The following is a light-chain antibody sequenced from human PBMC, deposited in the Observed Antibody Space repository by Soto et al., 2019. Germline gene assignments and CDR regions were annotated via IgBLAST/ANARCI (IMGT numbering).Light chain of an antibody. V-gene: IGLV3-21*02. CDR1: NIGSKR. CDR2: NDN. Sequence: YELTQSSSVSVAPGQTARITCGGNNIGSKRVHWYQHKPGQAPVLVVYNDNVRPSGIPERFSGSNSGNTATLIISRVEAGDEADYYCQVWDSSGDWIFGGGTKVTVL. CDR3: QVWDSSGDWI. J-gene: IGLJ2*01.